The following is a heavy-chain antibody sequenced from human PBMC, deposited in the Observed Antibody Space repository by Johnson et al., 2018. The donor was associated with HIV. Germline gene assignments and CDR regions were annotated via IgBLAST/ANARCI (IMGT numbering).Heavy chain of an antibody. D-gene: IGHD4-11*01. CDR3: SRGPHPSSVTTLRGAFDI. J-gene: IGHJ3*02. Sequence: VQLVESGGGVVRPGGSLRLSCAASGFTFDDYGMSWVRQAPGKGLEWVSGINWNGGSTGYGDSVKGRFTISRDNAKNSLYLQMNSLRAADTALYYCSRGPHPSSVTTLRGAFDIVGQGTMVTVSS. CDR1: GFTFDDYG. CDR2: INWNGGST. V-gene: IGHV3-20*04.